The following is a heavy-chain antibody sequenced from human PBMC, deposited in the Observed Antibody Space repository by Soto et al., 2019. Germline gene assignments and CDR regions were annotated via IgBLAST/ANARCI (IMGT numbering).Heavy chain of an antibody. CDR2: ISYDGSNK. V-gene: IGHV3-30-3*01. CDR3: RRKPGMGQIVQMGGGGDY. CDR1: GYTFSSYA. Sequence: QVQLVESGGGVVQPGRSLRLSCAASGYTFSSYAMHWVRQAPGKGLEWVAVISYDGSNKYYADSVKGRFTISGDNSKNTLYLQKNHRRAEDPGVFYWRRKPGMGQIVQMGGGGDYWGQGTLVTVSS. J-gene: IGHJ4*02. D-gene: IGHD2-8*01.